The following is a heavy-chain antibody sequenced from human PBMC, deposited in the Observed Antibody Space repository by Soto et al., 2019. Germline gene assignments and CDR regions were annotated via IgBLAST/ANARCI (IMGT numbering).Heavy chain of an antibody. CDR3: ARGAVAGTGYYYGMDI. CDR1: GGSISSSNW. CDR2: IYHSGST. Sequence: SETLSLTCAVSGGSISSSNWWSWVRQPPGKGLEWIGEIYHSGSTNYNPSLKSRVTISVDKSKNQFSLKLSSVTAADTAVYYCARGAVAGTGYYYGMDIWGQGTTVTVSS. V-gene: IGHV4-4*02. J-gene: IGHJ6*02. D-gene: IGHD6-19*01.